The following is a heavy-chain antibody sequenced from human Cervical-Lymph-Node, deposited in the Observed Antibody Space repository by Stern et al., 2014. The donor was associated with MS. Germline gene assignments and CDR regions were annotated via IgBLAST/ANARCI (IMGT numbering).Heavy chain of an antibody. Sequence: SGPTLVKPTQTLTLTCTFSGFSLSTSGVGVGWIRQPPGKALECLASIYLDDDKRYSPSLKSRLTITKDTSKNQVVLTMTNMDPVDTATYYCAHSRAPNWFDPWGQGTLVTVSS. CDR1: GFSLSTSGVG. D-gene: IGHD5-24*01. V-gene: IGHV2-5*02. J-gene: IGHJ5*02. CDR3: AHSRAPNWFDP. CDR2: IYLDDDK.